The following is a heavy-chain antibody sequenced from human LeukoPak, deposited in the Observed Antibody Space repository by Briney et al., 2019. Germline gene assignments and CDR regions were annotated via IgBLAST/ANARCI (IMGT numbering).Heavy chain of an antibody. CDR1: GITFSSYA. CDR2: ISYDGSNK. J-gene: IGHJ6*03. V-gene: IGHV3-30*04. D-gene: IGHD2-8*01. Sequence: GGSLRLSCAASGITFSSYAMHWVRQAPGKGLEWVAVISYDGSNKYYADSVKGRFTISRDNSKNTLYLQLNSLTDEDTALYYCARAPNYYYMDVWGRGTTVTVSS. CDR3: ARAPNYYYMDV.